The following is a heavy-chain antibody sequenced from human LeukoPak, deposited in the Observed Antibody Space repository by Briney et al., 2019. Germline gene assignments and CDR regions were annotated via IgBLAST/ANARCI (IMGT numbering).Heavy chain of an antibody. CDR2: IYSDNT. Sequence: GGSLRLSCTVSGFTVSSNFMSWVRQAPGKGLEWVSFIYSDNTHYSDAVKGRFTISRDNSKNTLYLQMNSLRAEDTAVYYCARRAGAYSHPYDYWGQGTLVTVSS. D-gene: IGHD4/OR15-4a*01. CDR1: GFTVSSNF. V-gene: IGHV3-53*01. CDR3: ARRAGAYSHPYDY. J-gene: IGHJ4*02.